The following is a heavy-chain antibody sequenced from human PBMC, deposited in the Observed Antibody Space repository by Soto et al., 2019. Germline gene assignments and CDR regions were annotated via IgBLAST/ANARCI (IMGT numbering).Heavy chain of an antibody. CDR2: IYYSGST. CDR1: GGSISSSSYY. D-gene: IGHD3-3*01. Sequence: SETLSLTCTVSGGSISSSSYYWGWIRQPPGKGLEWIGSIYYSGSTYYNPSLKSRVTISVDTSKNQFSLKLSSVTAADTAVYYCARIIYYDFWSGPLGFDPWGQGTLVTVSS. CDR3: ARIIYYDFWSGPLGFDP. V-gene: IGHV4-39*01. J-gene: IGHJ5*02.